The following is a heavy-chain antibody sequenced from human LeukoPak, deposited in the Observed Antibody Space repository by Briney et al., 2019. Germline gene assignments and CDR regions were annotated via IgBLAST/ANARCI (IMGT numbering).Heavy chain of an antibody. Sequence: GGSLRLSCAASAFSLNAYNMNWVRQAPGKGLEWGSSISYTGTYIYYADSVKGRFTISRDNAQNSLYLKMSSLRAEDTAIYYCVRDRGTYRPIDYWGQGTLVTVSS. CDR2: ISYTGTYI. D-gene: IGHD1-26*01. CDR3: VRDRGTYRPIDY. CDR1: AFSLNAYN. V-gene: IGHV3-21*04. J-gene: IGHJ4*02.